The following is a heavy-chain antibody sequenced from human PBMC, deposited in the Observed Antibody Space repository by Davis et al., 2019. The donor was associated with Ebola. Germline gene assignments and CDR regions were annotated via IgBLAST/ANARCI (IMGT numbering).Heavy chain of an antibody. V-gene: IGHV1-18*01. Sequence: AASVKVSCKASGGTFSSYAISWVRQAPGQGLEWMGCISAYNGNTNYAQKLQGRVTMTTDTSTSTAYMELRSLRSDDTAVYYCARGGYCSGGSCYSPWFDPWGQGTLVTVSS. CDR3: ARGGYCSGGSCYSPWFDP. J-gene: IGHJ5*02. CDR2: ISAYNGNT. CDR1: GGTFSSYA. D-gene: IGHD2-15*01.